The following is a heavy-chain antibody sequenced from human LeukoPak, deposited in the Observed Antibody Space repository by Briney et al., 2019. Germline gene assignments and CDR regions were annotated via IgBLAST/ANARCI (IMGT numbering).Heavy chain of an antibody. Sequence: GGSLRLSCAASGFTFSSYAMSWVRQAPGKGLEWVSGISGSGGSTYYADSVKGRFTISRDNSKNMLYLQMNSLRAEDTAVYYCAGGPKQQLLWGRASNGFDPWGQGTLVTVSS. V-gene: IGHV3-23*01. D-gene: IGHD2-2*01. J-gene: IGHJ5*02. CDR1: GFTFSSYA. CDR3: AGGPKQQLLWGRASNGFDP. CDR2: ISGSGGST.